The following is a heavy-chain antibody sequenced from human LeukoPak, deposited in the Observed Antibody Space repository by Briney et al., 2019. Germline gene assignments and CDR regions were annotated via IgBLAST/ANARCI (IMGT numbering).Heavy chain of an antibody. J-gene: IGHJ5*02. V-gene: IGHV4-59*08. CDR3: ARQEGGFDP. Sequence: SETLSLTCTVSGGSISNYYWSWIRQPPGKGLEWIGYIHYSGSTNYNPSLKGRLTISVDTSKNQFSLKLTSVTAADTAVYYCARQEGGFDPWGQGSLVTVSS. CDR1: GGSISNYY. D-gene: IGHD1-26*01. CDR2: IHYSGST.